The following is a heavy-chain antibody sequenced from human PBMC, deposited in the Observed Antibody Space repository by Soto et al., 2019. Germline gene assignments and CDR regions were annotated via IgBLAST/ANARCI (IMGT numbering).Heavy chain of an antibody. CDR3: AKDTTDYGGPIDY. V-gene: IGHV3-43*01. CDR1: GFTFDDYT. J-gene: IGHJ4*02. Sequence: DVQLVESGGVVVQPGGSLRLSCAASGFTFDDYTMHWVRQAPGKGLEWVSLISWDGGSTYYADSVKGRFTISRDNSKNSLYLQMNSLRTEDTALYYCAKDTTDYGGPIDYWGQGTLVTVSS. CDR2: ISWDGGST. D-gene: IGHD4-17*01.